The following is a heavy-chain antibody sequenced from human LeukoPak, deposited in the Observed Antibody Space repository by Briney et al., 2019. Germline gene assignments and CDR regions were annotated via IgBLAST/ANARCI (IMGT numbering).Heavy chain of an antibody. D-gene: IGHD6-19*01. CDR3: ARDWGSGWYSDY. V-gene: IGHV3-23*01. J-gene: IGHJ4*02. CDR2: ISSRGGST. Sequence: GGSLRLSCAASGITFTTHAMNWVRQAPGKGLEWVSVISSRGGSTYYADSVKGRFTISRDNSKNTLYLQMNSLRVEDTAVYYCARDWGSGWYSDYWGQGTLVTVSS. CDR1: GITFTTHA.